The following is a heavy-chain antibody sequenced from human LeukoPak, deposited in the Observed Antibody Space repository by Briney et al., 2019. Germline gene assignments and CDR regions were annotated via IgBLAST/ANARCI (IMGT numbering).Heavy chain of an antibody. V-gene: IGHV1-18*01. CDR2: ISAYNGNT. J-gene: IGHJ3*01. D-gene: IGHD3-10*01. CDR1: GYTFSNHG. Sequence: ASVKVSCKASGYTFSNHGICWVRQAPGQGLEWMGWISAYNGNTNYAQKFQGRVTMTADTSTSTAYMELRTLRSDDTAVYYCARGVRRFGELFDAFAFWDQGTTVTVSS. CDR3: ARGVRRFGELFDAFAF.